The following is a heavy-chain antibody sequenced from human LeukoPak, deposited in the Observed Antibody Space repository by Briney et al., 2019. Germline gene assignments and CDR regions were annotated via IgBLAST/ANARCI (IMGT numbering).Heavy chain of an antibody. CDR1: GFTFSSYG. CDR3: ARQSYSGDYYSYFDY. Sequence: PGGSLRLSCAASGFTFSSYGMLWVRQAPGKGLEWVALIWFDGSKEYYADSVKGRITISRDNSKNTLYLQMNSLRSEDTAVYYCARQSYSGDYYSYFDYWGQGTQVTVSS. J-gene: IGHJ4*02. D-gene: IGHD1-26*01. CDR2: IWFDGSKE. V-gene: IGHV3-33*01.